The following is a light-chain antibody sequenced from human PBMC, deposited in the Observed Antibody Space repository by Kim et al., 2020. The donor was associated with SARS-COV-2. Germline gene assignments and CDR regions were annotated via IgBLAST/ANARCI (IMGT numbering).Light chain of an antibody. CDR3: LQHRTYPFT. CDR1: QDIGNY. V-gene: IGKV1-17*01. Sequence: ASVGERVTISCRSSQDIGNYLGWYQQNPGRAPKRLIYGASNLQSGIPSMFSGSGSGTEFTLTINSLQPEDFATYFCLQHRTYPFTFGQGTRLEIK. CDR2: GAS. J-gene: IGKJ5*01.